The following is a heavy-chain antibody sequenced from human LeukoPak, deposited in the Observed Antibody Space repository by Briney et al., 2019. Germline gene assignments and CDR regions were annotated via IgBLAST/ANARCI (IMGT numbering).Heavy chain of an antibody. Sequence: PSETLSLTCTVSGGSFRSYFWSWIRQPPGKGLEWIGYIYYSGSTNYNPSLKSRVTISVDTSKNQFSLKLSSVTAADMAVYYCARDSDHYDTSGYRYFDLWGRGTLATVSS. CDR3: ARDSDHYDTSGYRYFDL. CDR2: IYYSGST. CDR1: GGSFRSYF. V-gene: IGHV4-59*01. D-gene: IGHD3-22*01. J-gene: IGHJ2*01.